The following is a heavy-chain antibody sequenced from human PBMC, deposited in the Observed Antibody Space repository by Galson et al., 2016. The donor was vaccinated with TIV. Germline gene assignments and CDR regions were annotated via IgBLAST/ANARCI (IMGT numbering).Heavy chain of an antibody. V-gene: IGHV6-1*01. CDR2: TYYRSRWYY. CDR1: GDSVSSDSAA. Sequence: CAISGDSVSSDSAAWNWVRQSPSRGLEWLGRTYYRSRWYYDYKVSVKSRVTINPDTSKNQFSLQLHSVTPEDTAVYYFTRAAGKNGASCYATCETFDIWGQGTMATVSS. J-gene: IGHJ3*02. D-gene: IGHD2-2*01. CDR3: TRAAGKNGASCYATCETFDI.